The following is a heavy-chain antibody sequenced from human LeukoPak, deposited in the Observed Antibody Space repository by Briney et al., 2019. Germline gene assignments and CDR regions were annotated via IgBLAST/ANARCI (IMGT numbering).Heavy chain of an antibody. CDR3: AREESRVALGH. D-gene: IGHD2-15*01. CDR1: GFTFSSYE. CDR2: ISSSDSTI. J-gene: IGHJ4*02. V-gene: IGHV3-48*03. Sequence: GGSLRLSCAASGFTFSSYEMNWVRRAPGKGLEWVSYISSSDSTIYYADSVKGRFTISRDNAKNSLYLQMNSLRAEDTAVYYCAREESRVALGHWGQGTLVTVSS.